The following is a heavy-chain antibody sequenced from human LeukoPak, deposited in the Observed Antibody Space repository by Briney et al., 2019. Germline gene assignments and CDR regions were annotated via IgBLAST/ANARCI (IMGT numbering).Heavy chain of an antibody. CDR2: IIPIFGTA. D-gene: IGHD5-18*01. CDR1: GYTFTSYG. V-gene: IGHV1-69*06. CDR3: ARATQPPWGYSYGYYYYYYMDV. Sequence: GASVKVSCKASGYTFTSYGISWVRQAPGQGLEWMGGIIPIFGTANYAQKFQGRVTITADKSTSTAYMELSSLRSEDTAVYYCARATQPPWGYSYGYYYYYYMDVWGKGTTVTVSS. J-gene: IGHJ6*03.